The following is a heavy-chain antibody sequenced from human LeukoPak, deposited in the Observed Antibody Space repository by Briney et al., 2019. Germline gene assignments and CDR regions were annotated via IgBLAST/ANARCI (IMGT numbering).Heavy chain of an antibody. CDR1: GGPISSYY. Sequence: SETLSLTCTVSGGPISSYYWSWIRQPRGKGLEWIGYIYYSGSTNYNPSLKSRVTISVDTSKNQFSLKLSSVTAADTAVYYCARGNTAMAPPYYYYYMDVWGKGTTVTVSS. V-gene: IGHV4-59*01. D-gene: IGHD5-18*01. CDR3: ARGNTAMAPPYYYYYMDV. J-gene: IGHJ6*03. CDR2: IYYSGST.